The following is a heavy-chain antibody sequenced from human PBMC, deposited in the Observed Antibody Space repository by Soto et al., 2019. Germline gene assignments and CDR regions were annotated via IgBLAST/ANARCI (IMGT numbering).Heavy chain of an antibody. CDR1: GYRFTKYW. CDR2: IYPGDSDA. D-gene: IGHD1-26*01. CDR3: ARTYSWTYPPPYNFDY. J-gene: IGHJ4*02. V-gene: IGHV5-51*01. Sequence: GESLKISCQGSGYRFTKYWIGWVRQMPGKGLEWMGIIYPGDSDARYSPSFQGQVIISADKSINTAYLQWSSLQASDTAIYYCARTYSWTYPPPYNFDYWRQATLVTVSS.